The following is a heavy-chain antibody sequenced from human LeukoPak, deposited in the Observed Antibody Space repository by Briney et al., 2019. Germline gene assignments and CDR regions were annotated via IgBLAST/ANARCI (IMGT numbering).Heavy chain of an antibody. J-gene: IGHJ4*02. V-gene: IGHV1-24*01. Sequence: ASVKVSCKASGYTLTELSMHWVRQAPGKGLDWMGGFDPEDGETIYAQKFQGRVIMTEDTSTDTAYMELSSLRSEDTAVYYCATDALNPYRETGSTDFDYWGQGTLVTVSS. D-gene: IGHD1-7*01. CDR2: FDPEDGET. CDR3: ATDALNPYRETGSTDFDY. CDR1: GYTLTELS.